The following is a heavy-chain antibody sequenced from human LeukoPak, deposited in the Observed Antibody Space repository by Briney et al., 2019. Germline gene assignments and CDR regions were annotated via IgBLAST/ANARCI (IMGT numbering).Heavy chain of an antibody. CDR2: ISYDGSSQ. V-gene: IGHV3-30*03. D-gene: IGHD2-15*01. J-gene: IGHJ4*02. CDR3: AGSPGGWYYFHY. Sequence: GRSLRLSCAASGFTFSTYGMHWVRQAPGKGLEWVAVISYDGSSQYYSDSVKGRFTISRDNSKNAVYLRMNSLRPEDTAVYYCAGSPGGWYYFHYWGQGTLVTVSS. CDR1: GFTFSTYG.